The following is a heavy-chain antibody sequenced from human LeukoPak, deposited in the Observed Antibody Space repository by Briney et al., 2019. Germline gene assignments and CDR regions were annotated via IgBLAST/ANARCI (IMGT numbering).Heavy chain of an antibody. Sequence: SETLSLTCTVSGGSISSYYWSWIRQPPGKGLEWIGYIYYSGSTNYNPSLKSRVTISVDTSKNQFSLKLSSVTAADTAVYYCARDRRGDRYSGSYRTIDYWGQGTLVTVSS. CDR3: ARDRRGDRYSGSYRTIDY. D-gene: IGHD1-26*01. CDR2: IYYSGST. J-gene: IGHJ4*02. V-gene: IGHV4-59*01. CDR1: GGSISSYY.